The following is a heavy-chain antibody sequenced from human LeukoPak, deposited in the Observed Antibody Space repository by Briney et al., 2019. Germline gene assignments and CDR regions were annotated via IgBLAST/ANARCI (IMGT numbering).Heavy chain of an antibody. CDR1: GYTFTSYD. J-gene: IGHJ6*04. V-gene: IGHV1-8*01. CDR3: ARGHSGYDSWVQMDV. CDR2: MNPHSGNT. D-gene: IGHD5-12*01. Sequence: ASVKVSCKASGYTFTSYDINWVRQATGQGHEWLGWMNPHSGNTGYAQKFQGRVTMTRNTSKSTADMELSGLRSEDTAVYYCARGHSGYDSWVQMDVWGKGTTVTISS.